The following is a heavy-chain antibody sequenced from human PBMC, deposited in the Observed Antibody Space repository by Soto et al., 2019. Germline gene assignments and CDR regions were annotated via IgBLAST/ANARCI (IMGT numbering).Heavy chain of an antibody. D-gene: IGHD7-27*01. CDR1: GGTFSSYA. CDR2: VIPILRTA. J-gene: IGHJ4*02. CDR3: ARDTSEKLGLDY. V-gene: IGHV1-69*01. Sequence: QVQLVQSGAEVKKPGSSVKVSCKASGGTFSSYAISWVRQAPGQGLEWMGGVIPILRTANYAQKFQGRVTITADESTTTAYMELNSLRSEDTAVYYCARDTSEKLGLDYWGQGTLVTVSS.